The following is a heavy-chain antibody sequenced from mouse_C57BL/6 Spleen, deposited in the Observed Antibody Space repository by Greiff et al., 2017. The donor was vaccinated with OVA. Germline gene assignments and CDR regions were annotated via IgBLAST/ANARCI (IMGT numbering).Heavy chain of an antibody. Sequence: VQLQQPGAELVRPGSSVKLSCKASGYTFTSYWMHWVKQRPIQGLEWIGNIDPSDSETHYNQKFKDKATLTVDKSSSTAYMQLSSLTSEDSAVYYCARRGLLPYAMDYWGQGTSVTVSS. CDR3: ARRGLLPYAMDY. CDR2: IDPSDSET. D-gene: IGHD2-3*01. V-gene: IGHV1-52*01. CDR1: GYTFTSYW. J-gene: IGHJ4*01.